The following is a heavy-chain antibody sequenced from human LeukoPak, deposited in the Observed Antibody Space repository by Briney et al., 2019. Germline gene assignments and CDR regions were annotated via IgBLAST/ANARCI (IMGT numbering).Heavy chain of an antibody. D-gene: IGHD4-17*01. V-gene: IGHV3-21*01. CDR3: ARDPATTVTTYAY. J-gene: IGHJ4*02. CDR2: ISSSSSYI. CDR1: GFTFSSYG. Sequence: PGGSLRLSCAASGFTFSSYGMHWVRQAPGKGLEWVSSISSSSSYIYYADSVKGRFTISRDNAKNSLYLQMNSLRAEDTAVYYCARDPATTVTTYAYWGQGTLVTVS.